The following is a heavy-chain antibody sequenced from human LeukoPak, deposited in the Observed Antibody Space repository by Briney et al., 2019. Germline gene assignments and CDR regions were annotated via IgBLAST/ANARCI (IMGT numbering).Heavy chain of an antibody. Sequence: SETLSLTCTVSGGSIGSHYWSWIRQPPGKGLEWIGYIYNSGSTNYSPSLKSRVSISVDTPKNQFSLRLSSVTAADTAVYYCARPSRDGYRYTFDYWGQGILVTVSS. D-gene: IGHD5-24*01. CDR1: GGSIGSHY. V-gene: IGHV4-59*11. J-gene: IGHJ4*02. CDR2: IYNSGST. CDR3: ARPSRDGYRYTFDY.